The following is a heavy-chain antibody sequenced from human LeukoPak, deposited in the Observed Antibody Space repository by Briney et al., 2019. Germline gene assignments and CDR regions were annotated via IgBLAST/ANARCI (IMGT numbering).Heavy chain of an antibody. V-gene: IGHV4-39*01. J-gene: IGHJ4*02. CDR2: IYYSGST. CDR1: GGSISSSPYY. Sequence: SETLSLTCTVAGGSISSSPYYWGWLRQPPGKGLEWIGNIYYSGSTYYNPSLKTRVTISVDTSKNQFSLKLTSVTAADTAVYYCARHASVDGNWPRPLDYWGQGSLVTVSS. D-gene: IGHD6-19*01. CDR3: ARHASVDGNWPRPLDY.